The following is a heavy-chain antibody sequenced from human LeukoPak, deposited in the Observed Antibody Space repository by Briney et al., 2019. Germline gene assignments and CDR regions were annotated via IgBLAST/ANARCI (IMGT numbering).Heavy chain of an antibody. J-gene: IGHJ4*02. Sequence: ETLSLTCTVSGGSIRNYYWSWVRQAPGKGLEWVANINQDGSEKYYVDSVKGRFTISRDNAKNSVYLQMNSLRAEDTAVYYCARDRVWTVLYWGQGTLVSVSS. CDR3: ARDRVWTVLY. CDR1: GGSIRNYY. D-gene: IGHD6-13*01. CDR2: INQDGSEK. V-gene: IGHV3-7*01.